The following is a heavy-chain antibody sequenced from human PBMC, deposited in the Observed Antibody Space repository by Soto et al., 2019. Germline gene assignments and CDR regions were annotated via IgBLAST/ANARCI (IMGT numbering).Heavy chain of an antibody. D-gene: IGHD6-19*01. J-gene: IGHJ4*02. CDR1: GFTFSSYG. V-gene: IGHV3-30*03. CDR2: ISYDGSNK. CDR3: AALAGPY. Sequence: LRLSCAASGFTFSSYGMHWVRQAPGKGLEWVAVISYDGSNKYYADSVKGRFTISRDNSKNTLYLQMNSLRAEDTAVYYCAALAGPYWGQGTLVTVSS.